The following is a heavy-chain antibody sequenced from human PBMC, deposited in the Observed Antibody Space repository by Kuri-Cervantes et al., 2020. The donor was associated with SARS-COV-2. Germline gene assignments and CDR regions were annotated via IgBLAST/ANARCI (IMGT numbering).Heavy chain of an antibody. Sequence: GESLKISCAASGFTFSSYAMHWVRQAPGKGLEWVAVISYDRSNKYYADSVKGRFTISRDNSKNTLYLQMNNLRAEDTAVYYCARGIRDSDYWGQGTLVTVSS. CDR2: ISYDRSNK. J-gene: IGHJ4*02. CDR1: GFTFSSYA. V-gene: IGHV3-30*04. CDR3: ARGIRDSDY.